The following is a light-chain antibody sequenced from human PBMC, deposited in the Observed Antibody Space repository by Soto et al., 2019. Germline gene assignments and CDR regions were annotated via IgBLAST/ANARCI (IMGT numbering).Light chain of an antibody. CDR1: QSISGR. CDR3: QQYNDYWT. Sequence: DIQMTQSPSTLSASVGDRVTITCRASQSISGRSAWYQQRPGKAPKLLIYKASTLESGVPSRFSGSGSGTDFTLTISSLQPDDFATYYCQQYNDYWTFGQGTKVEVK. J-gene: IGKJ1*01. CDR2: KAS. V-gene: IGKV1-5*03.